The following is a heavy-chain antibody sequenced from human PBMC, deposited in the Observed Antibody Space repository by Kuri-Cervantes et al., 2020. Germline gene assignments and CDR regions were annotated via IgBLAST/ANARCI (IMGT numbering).Heavy chain of an antibody. J-gene: IGHJ6*02. CDR3: ARVDSIYAGPYGMDV. V-gene: IGHV1-69*02. CDR1: GGTFSSYT. Sequence: SVKVSCKASGGTFSSYTISWVRQAPGQGLEWMGRIIPILGIANYAQKFQGRVTITADKSTSTAYMELSSLRSEDTAVYYCARVDSIYAGPYGMDVWGQGTTVTVSS. D-gene: IGHD2-2*01. CDR2: IIPILGIA.